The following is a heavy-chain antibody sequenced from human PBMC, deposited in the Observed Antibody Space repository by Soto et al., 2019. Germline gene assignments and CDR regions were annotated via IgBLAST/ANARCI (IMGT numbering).Heavy chain of an antibody. Sequence: SVKVSCKASGGTFSSYAISWVRQAPGQGLEWMGGIIPIFGTANYAQKFQGRVTITADESTSTAYMELSSLRSEDTAVYYCANYYDSSGYYYEDAFDIWGQVTMVTVSS. CDR1: GGTFSSYA. J-gene: IGHJ3*02. CDR2: IIPIFGTA. D-gene: IGHD3-22*01. V-gene: IGHV1-69*13. CDR3: ANYYDSSGYYYEDAFDI.